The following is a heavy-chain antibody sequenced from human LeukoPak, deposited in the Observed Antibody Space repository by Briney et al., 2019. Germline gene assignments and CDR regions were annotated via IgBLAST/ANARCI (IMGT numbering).Heavy chain of an antibody. CDR3: ARRVGYCGGDNCYESDS. D-gene: IGHD2-15*01. CDR2: IYHSGST. V-gene: IGHV4-30-2*01. CDR1: GGSISSGGYY. J-gene: IGHJ4*02. Sequence: PSETLSLTCAVSGGSISSGGYYWSWIRQPPGKGLEWIGNIYHSGSTYYNPSLKSRVIISVDRSKNQFSLKLSSVTAADTAVYYCARRVGYCGGDNCYESDSWGQGTLVTVSS.